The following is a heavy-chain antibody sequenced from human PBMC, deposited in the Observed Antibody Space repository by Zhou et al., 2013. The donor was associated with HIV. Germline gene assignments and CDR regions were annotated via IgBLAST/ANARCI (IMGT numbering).Heavy chain of an antibody. CDR2: INPSGGST. V-gene: IGHV1-46*01. CDR3: ARDRGGRVSGDELHEYFYYYMDV. Sequence: QVQLVQSGAEVKRPGASMRLSCKASGYIFTNYYMHWVRQAPGQGLEWMGIINPSGGSTSYAQKFQGRVTMTRDTSTSTVYMDLSSLRSEDTAMYYCARDRGGRVSGDELHEYFYYYMDVWGKGTTVTVSS. CDR1: GYIFTNYY. D-gene: IGHD5-12*01. J-gene: IGHJ6*03.